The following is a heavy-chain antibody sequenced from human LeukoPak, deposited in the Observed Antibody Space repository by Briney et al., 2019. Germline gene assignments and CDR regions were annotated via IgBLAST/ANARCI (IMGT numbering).Heavy chain of an antibody. J-gene: IGHJ2*01. CDR3: ANQYSYGPTRYFDL. V-gene: IGHV3-30*18. CDR2: ISYDGSNK. Sequence: PGGSLRLSCAASGFTFSSYGMHWVRQAPGKGLEWVAVISYDGSNKYYADSVKGRFTISRDNSKNTLYLQMNSLRAEDTAVYYCANQYSYGPTRYFDLWGRGTLVTVSS. D-gene: IGHD5-18*01. CDR1: GFTFSSYG.